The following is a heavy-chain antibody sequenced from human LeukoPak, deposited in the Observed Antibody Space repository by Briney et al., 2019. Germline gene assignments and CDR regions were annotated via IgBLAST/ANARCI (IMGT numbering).Heavy chain of an antibody. D-gene: IGHD6-19*01. Sequence: ASVKVSCKASGYTFTSYGISWVRQAPGQGLEWMGWISAYNGNTSYAQKFQGRVTMTRDTSTSTVYMELSSLRSEDTAVYYCARGIIAVAGYFDYWGQGTLVTVSS. CDR3: ARGIIAVAGYFDY. CDR1: GYTFTSYG. J-gene: IGHJ4*02. V-gene: IGHV1-18*04. CDR2: ISAYNGNT.